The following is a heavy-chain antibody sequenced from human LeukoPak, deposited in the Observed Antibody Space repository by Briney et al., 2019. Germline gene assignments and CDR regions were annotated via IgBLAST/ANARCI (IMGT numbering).Heavy chain of an antibody. D-gene: IGHD2-15*01. V-gene: IGHV3-74*01. CDR3: ARGIASTDY. J-gene: IGHJ4*02. CDR2: INGDGSST. Sequence: GGSLSLPCVASGFHLSIYWMNYVRHPPGKGLVWVSRINGDGSSTIYADSVKGRFTISRDNAKNTLYLQMNSLRAEATAFYFCARGIASTDYWGQGTLVTVSS. CDR1: GFHLSIYW.